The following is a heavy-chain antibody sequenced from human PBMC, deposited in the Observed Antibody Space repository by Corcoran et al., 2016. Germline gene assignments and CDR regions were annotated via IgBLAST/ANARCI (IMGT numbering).Heavy chain of an antibody. V-gene: IGHV4-59*01. D-gene: IGHD3-10*01. CDR1: GGSISSYY. Sequence: QVQLQESGPGLVKPSETLSLTCTVSGGSISSYYWSWIRQPPGKGLEWIGYIYYSGSTNYNPSLKSRVTISVDTSKNQFSLKLSSVTAADTAVYYCARDRGYYGSGSYNPTDAFDIWGQGTIVTVSS. J-gene: IGHJ3*02. CDR3: ARDRGYYGSGSYNPTDAFDI. CDR2: IYYSGST.